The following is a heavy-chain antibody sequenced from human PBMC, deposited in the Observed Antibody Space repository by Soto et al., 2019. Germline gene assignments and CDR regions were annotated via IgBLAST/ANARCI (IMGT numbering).Heavy chain of an antibody. V-gene: IGHV4-30-4*01. CDR2: IYYSGTT. CDR3: ATWLEWRGRRFDS. D-gene: IGHD3-3*01. CDR1: GGSITSDDYF. J-gene: IGHJ4*02. Sequence: QLQLQESGPGLVEPSQTLSLTCTVSGGSITSDDYFWSWVRQPPGKGLEWIGHIYYSGTTYYNASLMSRLTMSVDTSQNQFSLTLNSVTAADTAVYFCATWLEWRGRRFDSWGQGTLVSVSS.